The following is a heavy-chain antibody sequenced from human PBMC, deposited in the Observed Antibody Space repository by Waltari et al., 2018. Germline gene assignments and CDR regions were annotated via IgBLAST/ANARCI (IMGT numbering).Heavy chain of an antibody. J-gene: IGHJ3*02. CDR1: GYTFTSYD. CDR2: RNPNSGNT. D-gene: IGHD3-3*01. Sequence: QVQLVQSGAEVKKPGASVKVSCKASGYTFTSYDINWVRQATGQGLEWMGWRNPNSGNTGYAQKFQGRVTITRNTSISTAYMELSSLRSEDTAVYYCARRHVLRFLEWSNRGAFDIWGQGTMVTVSS. CDR3: ARRHVLRFLEWSNRGAFDI. V-gene: IGHV1-8*03.